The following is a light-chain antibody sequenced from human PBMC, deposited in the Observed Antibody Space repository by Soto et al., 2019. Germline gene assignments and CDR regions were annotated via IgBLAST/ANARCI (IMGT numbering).Light chain of an antibody. J-gene: IGKJ4*01. Sequence: EIVMTQSPATLSVSPGERATLSCRASQSVSSNLAWYQQKPGQAPRLLIYDAFTRATGIPARFSGSGSVTEFTLTISGLQSEDFAVYYCQQYNNWPLTFGGGTKVEIK. CDR1: QSVSSN. V-gene: IGKV3-15*01. CDR2: DAF. CDR3: QQYNNWPLT.